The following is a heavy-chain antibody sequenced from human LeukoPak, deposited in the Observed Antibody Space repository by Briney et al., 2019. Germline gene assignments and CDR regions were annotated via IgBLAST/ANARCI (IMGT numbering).Heavy chain of an antibody. J-gene: IGHJ3*01. V-gene: IGHV4-61*01. Sequence: SETLSLTCTVSGASVSSGSYYWSWIRQPPGRGLEWIAYIYYSGTTNYNPSLKSRVTISADTSKNQFSLKLSSVTAAGTAMYYCARYCSSTTCSDNAFDFWGQGTMVTVSS. CDR1: GASVSSGSYY. CDR3: ARYCSSTTCSDNAFDF. D-gene: IGHD2-2*01. CDR2: IYYSGTT.